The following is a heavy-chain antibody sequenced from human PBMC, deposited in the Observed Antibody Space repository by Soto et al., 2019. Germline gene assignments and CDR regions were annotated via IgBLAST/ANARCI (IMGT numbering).Heavy chain of an antibody. CDR3: ARGMTPVTTLDY. CDR1: GGSISSGGYS. CDR2: IYHSGST. J-gene: IGHJ4*02. D-gene: IGHD4-4*01. V-gene: IGHV4-30-2*01. Sequence: SETLSLTCAVSGGSISSGGYSCSWIRQPPGKGLEWIGYIYHSGSTYYNPSLKSRVTISVDRSKNQFSLKLSSVTAADTAVYYCARGMTPVTTLDYWGQGTLVTVSS.